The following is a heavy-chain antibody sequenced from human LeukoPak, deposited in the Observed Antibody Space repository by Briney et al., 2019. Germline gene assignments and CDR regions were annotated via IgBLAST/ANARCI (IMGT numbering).Heavy chain of an antibody. D-gene: IGHD3-10*01. CDR2: ISSSSSYI. CDR3: ASDLSYGSGSRTFDY. V-gene: IGHV3-21*01. J-gene: IGHJ4*02. CDR1: GFTFSSYS. Sequence: GGSLRLSCAASGFTFSSYSMNWVRQAPGKGLEWVSSISSSSSYIYYADSLKGRFTISRDNAKNSLYLQMNSLRAEDTAVYYCASDLSYGSGSRTFDYWGQGTLVTVSS.